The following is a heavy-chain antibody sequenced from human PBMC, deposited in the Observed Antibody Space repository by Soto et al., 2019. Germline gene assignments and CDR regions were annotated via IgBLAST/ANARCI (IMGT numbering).Heavy chain of an antibody. CDR3: ARDESYGSGSYQYYYYYYGIDV. V-gene: IGHV1-2*02. Sequence: QVQLVQSGAEVKKPGASVKVSCKASGYTFTGYYMHWVRPAPGQGLEWMGWINPNSGGTNYAQKFQGRVNMTRDTANSTAYMELSRLRSDDTAVYSCARDESYGSGSYQYYYYYYGIDVWGQGTTVTVSS. CDR2: INPNSGGT. D-gene: IGHD3-10*01. CDR1: GYTFTGYY. J-gene: IGHJ6*02.